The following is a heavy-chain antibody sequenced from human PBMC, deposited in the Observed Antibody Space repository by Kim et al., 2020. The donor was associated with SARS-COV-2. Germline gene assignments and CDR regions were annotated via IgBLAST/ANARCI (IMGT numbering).Heavy chain of an antibody. Sequence: GGSLRLSCAASGFTFSSYGMHWVRQAPGKGLEWVAVISYDGSNKYYADSVKGRFTISRDNSKNTLYLQMNSLRAEDTAVYYCANDRGYMDDFYYYGMDVWGQGTTVTVSS. CDR1: GFTFSSYG. D-gene: IGHD3-3*01. J-gene: IGHJ6*02. V-gene: IGHV3-30*18. CDR3: ANDRGYMDDFYYYGMDV. CDR2: ISYDGSNK.